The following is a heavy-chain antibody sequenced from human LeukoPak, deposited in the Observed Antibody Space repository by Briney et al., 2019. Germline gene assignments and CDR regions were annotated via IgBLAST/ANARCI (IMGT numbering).Heavy chain of an antibody. J-gene: IGHJ4*02. CDR3: ARVRIMGMSDY. CDR2: IGSSGYYI. V-gene: IGHV3-21*01. CDR1: GFTFSTYT. Sequence: GGSLRLSCAASGFTFSTYTMNWVRQAPGKGLEWVSCIGSSGYYIYYADSVKGRFTISRDNANNSLYLHMNSLRAEDTAVYYCARVRIMGMSDYRGQGTLVTVSS. D-gene: IGHD2-8*01.